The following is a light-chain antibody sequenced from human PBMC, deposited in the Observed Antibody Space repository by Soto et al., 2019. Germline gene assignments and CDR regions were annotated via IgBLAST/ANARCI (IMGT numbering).Light chain of an antibody. V-gene: IGLV2-14*01. Sequence: QSALTQPASVSGSPGQSITISCTGTSSDVGGYNYVSWYQQHPGKAPKLIIYEVSNRPSGVSDRFSGSKSGNTASLTISGLLAEDEADYYCTSYTSSSTSVVFGGGTKLTVL. J-gene: IGLJ2*01. CDR3: TSYTSSSTSVV. CDR1: SSDVGGYNY. CDR2: EVS.